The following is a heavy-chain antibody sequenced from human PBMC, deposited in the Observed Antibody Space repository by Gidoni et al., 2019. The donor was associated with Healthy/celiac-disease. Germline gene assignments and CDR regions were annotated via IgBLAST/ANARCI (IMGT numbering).Heavy chain of an antibody. Sequence: QVQLVESGGGVVQPGRSLRLSCAASGFTFSSYAMHWVRQAPGKGLEWVAVISYDGSNKYYADSVKGRFTISRDNSKNTLYLQMNSLRAEDTAVYYCARDREDGYNLDYWGKGTLVTVSS. V-gene: IGHV3-30-3*01. CDR2: ISYDGSNK. CDR3: ARDREDGYNLDY. J-gene: IGHJ4*02. D-gene: IGHD5-12*01. CDR1: GFTFSSYA.